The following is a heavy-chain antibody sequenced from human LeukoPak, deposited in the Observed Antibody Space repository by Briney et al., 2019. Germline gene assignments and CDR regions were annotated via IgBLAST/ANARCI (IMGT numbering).Heavy chain of an antibody. D-gene: IGHD2-2*01. V-gene: IGHV3-7*01. CDR3: ARVRDIVVVPAAPAEGWFDP. CDR2: IKQDGSEK. CDR1: GFTFSSYW. Sequence: GGSLRLSCAASGFTFSSYWMSWVRQAPGKGLEWVANIKQDGSEKYYVDSVKGRFTISRDNAKNSLYLRMNSLRAEDTAVYYCARVRDIVVVPAAPAEGWFDPWGQGTLVTVSS. J-gene: IGHJ5*02.